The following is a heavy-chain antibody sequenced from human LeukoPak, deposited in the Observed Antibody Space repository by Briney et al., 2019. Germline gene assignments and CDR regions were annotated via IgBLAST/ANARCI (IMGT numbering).Heavy chain of an antibody. CDR3: ARDEPTSTYYDFWSGASRGYYGMDV. J-gene: IGHJ6*02. D-gene: IGHD3-3*01. Sequence: ASVKVSCKASGYTFTSYGISWVRQAPGQVLEWMGWISAYNGNTNYAQKLQGRVTMTTDTSTSTAYMELRSLRSDDTAVYYCARDEPTSTYYDFWSGASRGYYGMDVWGQGTTVTVSS. CDR1: GYTFTSYG. CDR2: ISAYNGNT. V-gene: IGHV1-18*01.